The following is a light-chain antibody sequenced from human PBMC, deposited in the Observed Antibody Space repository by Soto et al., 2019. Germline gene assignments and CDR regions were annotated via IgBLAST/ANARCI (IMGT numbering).Light chain of an antibody. J-gene: IGLJ2*01. Sequence: QSVLTQPPSASGTPGQRVAISCSGSSPNIGSHIVNWYQQLPGTAPKLLIYSDNQRPSGVPDRFSGSRSGTSASLAISGLQSDDEADYYCAAWDDSLNGVIFGGGTKRTVL. CDR2: SDN. CDR3: AAWDDSLNGVI. V-gene: IGLV1-44*01. CDR1: SPNIGSHI.